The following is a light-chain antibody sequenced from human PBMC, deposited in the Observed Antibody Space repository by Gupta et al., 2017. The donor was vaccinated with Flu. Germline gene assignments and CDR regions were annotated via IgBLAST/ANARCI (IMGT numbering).Light chain of an antibody. CDR1: SSNIGAGYD. V-gene: IGLV1-40*01. CDR2: GNN. Sequence: QSVLTQPPSVSGAPGQRVTISCTGSSSNIGAGYDVHWYQQFPGTAPNLLIYGNNNRPSGVPARFSCATSGTSASLAITGLQAEDEADYYCYSYDSSLSGSWVFGGGTKVTVL. CDR3: YSYDSSLSGSWV. J-gene: IGLJ3*02.